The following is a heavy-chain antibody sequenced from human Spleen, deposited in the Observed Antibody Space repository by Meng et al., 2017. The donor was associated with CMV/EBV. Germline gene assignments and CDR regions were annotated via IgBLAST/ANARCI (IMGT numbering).Heavy chain of an antibody. CDR2: INPNSGGT. V-gene: IGHV1-2*02. CDR3: ARGGDSSSPIRMDV. J-gene: IGHJ6*02. D-gene: IGHD6-6*01. CDR1: GYTFTGYY. Sequence: ASVKVSCKASGYTFTGYYMHWVRQAPGQGLEWMGWINPNSGGTNYAQKFQGRVTMTRDTSISTAYMELSRLRSGDTAVYYCARGGDSSSPIRMDVWGQGTTVTVSS.